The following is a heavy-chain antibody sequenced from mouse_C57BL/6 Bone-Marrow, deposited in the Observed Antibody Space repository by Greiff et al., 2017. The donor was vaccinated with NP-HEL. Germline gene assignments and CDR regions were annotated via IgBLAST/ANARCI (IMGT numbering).Heavy chain of an antibody. CDR2: IDPSDSYT. CDR3: ARRRHGAMDY. J-gene: IGHJ4*01. CDR1: GYTFTDYN. V-gene: IGHV1S126*01. Sequence: VKLQQSGPELVKPGASVKIPCKASGYTFTDYNMDWVKQRPGQGLEWIGEIDPSDSYTNYNQKFKGKSTLTVDKSSSTAYMQLSSLTSEDSAVYYCARRRHGAMDYWGQGTSVTVSS.